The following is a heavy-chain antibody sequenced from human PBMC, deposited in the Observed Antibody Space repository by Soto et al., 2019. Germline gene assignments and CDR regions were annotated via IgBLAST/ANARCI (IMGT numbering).Heavy chain of an antibody. Sequence: QVQLVQSGAEVKEPGSSVKVSCKASGGTFSTSTFTWVRQAPGQGLEWVGRIIPIFNTADYAQKFQGSVTITAEKSTSTVFLELTWLRSEDTGIYYCAGDSPIGSSFSGYDAIDLWGQGTLVTVS. CDR3: AGDSPIGSSFSGYDAIDL. CDR1: GGTFSTST. J-gene: IGHJ4*02. V-gene: IGHV1-69*08. CDR2: IIPIFNTA. D-gene: IGHD5-12*01.